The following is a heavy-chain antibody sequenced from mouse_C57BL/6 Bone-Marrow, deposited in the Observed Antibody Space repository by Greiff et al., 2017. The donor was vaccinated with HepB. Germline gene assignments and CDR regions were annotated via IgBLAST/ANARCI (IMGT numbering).Heavy chain of an antibody. CDR3: ARRRGYDQEERFAY. CDR2: ISSGGSYT. D-gene: IGHD2-2*01. V-gene: IGHV5-6*01. Sequence: EVQLVESGGDLVKPGGSLKLSCAASGFTFSSYGMSWVRQTPDKRLEWVATISSGGSYTYYPDSVKGRFTISRDNAKNTLYLQMSSLKSEDTAMYYCARRRGYDQEERFAYWGQGTLVTVSA. CDR1: GFTFSSYG. J-gene: IGHJ3*01.